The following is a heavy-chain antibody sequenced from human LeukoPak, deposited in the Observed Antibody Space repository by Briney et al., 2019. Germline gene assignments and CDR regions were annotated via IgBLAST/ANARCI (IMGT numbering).Heavy chain of an antibody. CDR2: ISSSCSTI. CDR3: ARKGGYGLDFDY. D-gene: IGHD5-18*01. Sequence: GGSLRLSCAASGFTFRSYEMNWGRQAPGKGLEWVSYISSSCSTIYYAEFVKGRFTISRDNAKNSLYLQMNSLRAEDTAVYYCARKGGYGLDFDYWGQGALVTVSS. J-gene: IGHJ4*02. V-gene: IGHV3-48*03. CDR1: GFTFRSYE.